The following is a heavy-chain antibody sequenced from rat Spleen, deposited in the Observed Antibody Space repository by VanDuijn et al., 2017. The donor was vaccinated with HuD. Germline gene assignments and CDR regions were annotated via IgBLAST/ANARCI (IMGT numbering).Heavy chain of an antibody. Sequence: EVKLVESGGGLVQPGRSLKLSCAASGFTFSNCDMAWVRQAPTKGLEWVASISSGGGNTYYRDSVKGRFTISRDNAKSTLYLQMNSLRSEDTATYYCARHRGMMVVITPFDYWGQGVMVTVSS. CDR1: GFTFSNCD. D-gene: IGHD1-12*02. CDR2: ISSGGGNT. J-gene: IGHJ2*01. CDR3: ARHRGMMVVITPFDY. V-gene: IGHV5-25*01.